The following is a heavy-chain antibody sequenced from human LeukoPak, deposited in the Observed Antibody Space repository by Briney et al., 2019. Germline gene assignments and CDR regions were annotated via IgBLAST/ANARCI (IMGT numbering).Heavy chain of an antibody. CDR2: INPNSGGT. D-gene: IGHD1-26*01. V-gene: IGHV1-2*02. CDR3: ARGVGANDDAFDI. CDR1: GYTFTGYY. Sequence: ASVKVSCKASGYTFTGYYMHWVRQAPGQGLEWMGWINPNSGGTNYAQKSQGRVTMTRDTSISTAYMELSRLRSDDTAVYYCARGVGANDDAFDIWGQGTMVIVSS. J-gene: IGHJ3*02.